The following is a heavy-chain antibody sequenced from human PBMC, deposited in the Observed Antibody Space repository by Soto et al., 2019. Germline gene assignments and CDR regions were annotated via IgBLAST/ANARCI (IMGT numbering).Heavy chain of an antibody. CDR2: ISSDGSKI. J-gene: IGHJ4*02. CDR3: AKAKRSLQPLGRNYLDF. Sequence: GGSLRLSGAASGFTFSNYCIHWVRQAPCKGLEWVAVISSDGSKIFYADSVKGRLTISRDNSKNTLFVQMNSLRAEDTSVYYCAKAKRSLQPLGRNYLDFVGQGILVTVSS. D-gene: IGHD6-6*01. V-gene: IGHV3-30*18. CDR1: GFTFSNYC.